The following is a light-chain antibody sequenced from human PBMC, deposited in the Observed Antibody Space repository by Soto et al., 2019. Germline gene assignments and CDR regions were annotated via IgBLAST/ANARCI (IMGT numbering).Light chain of an antibody. J-gene: IGKJ2*01. CDR1: QSVSSSY. V-gene: IGKV3-20*01. CDR2: GTS. CDR3: QQYDSSLYT. Sequence: EIVLTQSPGTLSLSPGERATPSCRASQSVSSSYLAWYQQKPGQAPRLLIYGTSTRATGIPDRFSGSGSGTDFPLTISRLEPEDLAVYYCQQYDSSLYTFAQGTKLEIK.